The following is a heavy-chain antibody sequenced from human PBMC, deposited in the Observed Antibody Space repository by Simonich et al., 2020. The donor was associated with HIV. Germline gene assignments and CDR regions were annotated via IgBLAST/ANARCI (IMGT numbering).Heavy chain of an antibody. CDR2: INHSGST. V-gene: IGHV4-34*04. J-gene: IGHJ4*02. CDR3: ASPRMVAARPFDY. Sequence: QVQLQQWGAGLLKPSETLSLTCAVYGGSFSGYYWSWIRQPPGKGLEWIGEINHSGSTNNNPSLKSRGTISVDTSKNQFSRKLSSVTAADTAVYYCASPRMVAARPFDYWGQGTLVTVSS. D-gene: IGHD6-6*01. CDR1: GGSFSGYY.